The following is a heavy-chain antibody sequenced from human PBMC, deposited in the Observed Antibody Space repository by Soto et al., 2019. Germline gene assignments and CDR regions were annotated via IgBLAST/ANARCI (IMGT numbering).Heavy chain of an antibody. V-gene: IGHV3-23*01. Sequence: EVQLLESGGGLVQPGGSLRLSCAASGFSFASYAMSWVRQAPGKGLEWVSGISSSARGTYYADSVKGRFTISRDNSKKTVFLQMNSLRAEDTALYYCAKATYGDYGGFDYWGQGPLVTVSS. CDR1: GFSFASYA. J-gene: IGHJ4*02. D-gene: IGHD4-17*01. CDR3: AKATYGDYGGFDY. CDR2: ISSSARGT.